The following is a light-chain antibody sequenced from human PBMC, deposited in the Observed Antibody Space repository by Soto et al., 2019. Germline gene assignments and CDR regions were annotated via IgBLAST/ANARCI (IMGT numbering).Light chain of an antibody. J-gene: IGLJ1*01. V-gene: IGLV2-11*01. Sequence: QSVRTRPRWVSVSPGQSVTISCTGTSSDVGYYNYVSWYQQHPGKAPKLLIYDVTHRPSGVPDRFSGSKSGNTASLTISGLQSEDDADYYCCSYAGSYTYVFGTGTKVTVL. CDR1: SSDVGYYNY. CDR2: DVT. CDR3: CSYAGSYTYV.